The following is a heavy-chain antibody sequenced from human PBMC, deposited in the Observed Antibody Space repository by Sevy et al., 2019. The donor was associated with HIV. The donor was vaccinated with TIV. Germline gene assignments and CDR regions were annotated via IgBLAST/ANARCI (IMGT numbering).Heavy chain of an antibody. CDR2: IRSSVRST. D-gene: IGHD6-19*01. CDR3: AKGGSWRIAGAGRGHFDY. CDR1: GFTFSSFA. V-gene: IGHV3-23*01. Sequence: GGSLRLSCAASGFTFSSFAMSWVRRAPGKGLEWVSAIRSSVRSTNYADSVKGRLTSSRDNAKNSMYLQLNGLRAEDTAVYYCAKGGSWRIAGAGRGHFDYWGQGTLVTVSS. J-gene: IGHJ4*02.